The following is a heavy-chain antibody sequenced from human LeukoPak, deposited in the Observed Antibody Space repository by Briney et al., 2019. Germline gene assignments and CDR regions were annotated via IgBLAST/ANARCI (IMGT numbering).Heavy chain of an antibody. CDR3: ARSRAVTNYFDY. V-gene: IGHV4-39*01. CDR2: IYYSGST. Sequence: PSETVSLTCTVSGGSISSSSYYWGWVRQPPGKGLEWIGSIYYSGSTYYNPSLKSRVTISVDTSKNQFSLKLSSVTAADTAVYYCARSRAVTNYFDYWGQGTLVTVSS. CDR1: GGSISSSSYY. D-gene: IGHD4-17*01. J-gene: IGHJ4*02.